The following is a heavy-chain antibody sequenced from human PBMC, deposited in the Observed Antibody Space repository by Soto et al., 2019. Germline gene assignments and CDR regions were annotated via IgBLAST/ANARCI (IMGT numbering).Heavy chain of an antibody. J-gene: IGHJ4*02. D-gene: IGHD2-21*02. V-gene: IGHV1-69*08. CDR3: ARERGCGGDCYNFDC. CDR1: GGTFSSYT. Sequence: QVQLVQSGAEVKKPGSSVKVSCKASGGTFSSYTISWVRQAPGQGLEWMGRIIPILGIANYAQKFQGRVTITADKSTSTAYMELSSLRSEDTDVYYCARERGCGGDCYNFDCWGQGTLVTVSS. CDR2: IIPILGIA.